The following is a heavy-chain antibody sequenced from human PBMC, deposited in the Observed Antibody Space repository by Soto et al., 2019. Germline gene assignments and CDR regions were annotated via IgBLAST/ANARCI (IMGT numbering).Heavy chain of an antibody. D-gene: IGHD3-22*01. J-gene: IGHJ6*02. V-gene: IGHV1-58*01. CDR3: AAEIAVTYGMDV. Sequence: ASVKVSCKASGFTFTSSAVQWVRQAHGQRLEWIGWIVVGSGNTNYAQKFQERVTITRDMSTSTAYMELSSLRSEDTAVHYCAAEIAVTYGMDVWGQGTTVTVSS. CDR2: IVVGSGNT. CDR1: GFTFTSSA.